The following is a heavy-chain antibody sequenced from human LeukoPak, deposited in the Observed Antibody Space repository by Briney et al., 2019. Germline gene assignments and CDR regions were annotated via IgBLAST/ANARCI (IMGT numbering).Heavy chain of an antibody. CDR3: ARSGPNYYDSSGYYFSYFDY. D-gene: IGHD3-22*01. Sequence: GGSLRLSCAASGFTFSSYAMHWVRQAPGKGLEWVAVISYDGSNKYYADSVKGRFTISRDNSKNTLYLQMNSLRAEDTAVYYCARSGPNYYDSSGYYFSYFDYWGQGTLVTVSS. V-gene: IGHV3-30*04. J-gene: IGHJ4*02. CDR1: GFTFSSYA. CDR2: ISYDGSNK.